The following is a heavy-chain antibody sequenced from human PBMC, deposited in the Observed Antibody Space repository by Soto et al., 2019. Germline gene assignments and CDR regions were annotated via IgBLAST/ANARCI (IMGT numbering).Heavy chain of an antibody. CDR1: GYTFTNYG. Sequence: QVQLLQSGAEVKKPGASVKVSCKASGYTFTNYGITWVRQAPGQGLEWMGWISAYNGKTHYTQRLQGRVTMTTDTSTSTAYMELRGLRSDDTAVYYCARVQQRVGYFYYYIDVWGKGTTVTVSS. D-gene: IGHD6-6*01. CDR3: ARVQQRVGYFYYYIDV. J-gene: IGHJ6*03. V-gene: IGHV1-18*01. CDR2: ISAYNGKT.